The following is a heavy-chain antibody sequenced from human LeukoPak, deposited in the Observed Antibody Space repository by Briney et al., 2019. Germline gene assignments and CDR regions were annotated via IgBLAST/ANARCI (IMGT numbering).Heavy chain of an antibody. CDR3: ARDKGSGYVPLDY. D-gene: IGHD5-12*01. Sequence: GASVKLSCKASGYTFTTYGIQWVRQAPGQRLEWMGWINVGNGKTGYSWKFQGSVTITRDTSASTVYMELSSLRSEDTSIYYCARDKGSGYVPLDYWGQGTLVTVSS. CDR1: GYTFTTYG. J-gene: IGHJ4*02. V-gene: IGHV1-3*01. CDR2: INVGNGKT.